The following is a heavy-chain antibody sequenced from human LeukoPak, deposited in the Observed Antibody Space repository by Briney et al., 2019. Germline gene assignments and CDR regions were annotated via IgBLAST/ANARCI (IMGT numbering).Heavy chain of an antibody. D-gene: IGHD2-15*01. CDR1: GGSISSSNW. J-gene: IGHJ5*02. Sequence: SETLSLTCAVSGGSISSSNWWSWVRPPPGKGLEWIGEIYHSGCTNYNPSLKSRVTISVDKSKNQFSLKLSSVTAADTAVYYCARAVCSGGSCYDWFDPWGQGTLVTVSS. CDR2: IYHSGCT. CDR3: ARAVCSGGSCYDWFDP. V-gene: IGHV4-4*02.